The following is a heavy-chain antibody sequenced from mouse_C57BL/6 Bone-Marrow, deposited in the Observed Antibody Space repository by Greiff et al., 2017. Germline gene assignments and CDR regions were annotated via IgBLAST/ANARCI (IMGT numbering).Heavy chain of an antibody. CDR1: GYAFTNYL. CDR2: INPGSGGT. D-gene: IGHD2-2*01. Sequence: QVQLQQSGAELVRPGTSVKVSCKASGYAFTNYLIEWVKQRPGQGLEWIGVINPGSGGTNYNEKFKGKATLTVDKSSSTAYMQFSSLTSEDSAVYFCVVIYFDYWGQGTTLTVSS. J-gene: IGHJ2*01. V-gene: IGHV1-54*01. CDR3: VVIYFDY.